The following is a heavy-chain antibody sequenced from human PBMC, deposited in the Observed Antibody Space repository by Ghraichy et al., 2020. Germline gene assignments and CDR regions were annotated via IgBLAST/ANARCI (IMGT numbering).Heavy chain of an antibody. D-gene: IGHD1-26*01. V-gene: IGHV4-34*01. CDR3: ATRSGVGAYFDY. Sequence: EYLNISCAVYGGSFGGYYWSWIRQSPGKGLEWIGKINHGGSTNYNPSLKSRGIISIDMSKNHFSLKLSSMTAADTAVYYCATRSGVGAYFDYWGQGTLVTVSA. J-gene: IGHJ4*02. CDR1: GGSFGGYY. CDR2: INHGGST.